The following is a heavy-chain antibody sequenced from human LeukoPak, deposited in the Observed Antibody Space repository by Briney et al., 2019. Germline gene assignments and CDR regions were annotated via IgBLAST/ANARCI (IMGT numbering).Heavy chain of an antibody. CDR1: GYTFTSYD. CDR3: ARDYGVGAAAATGY. Sequence: ASVKVSCKASGYTFTSYDINWVRQATGQGLEWMGWMNPNSGNTGYAQKFQGRVTMTRNTSISTAYMELSSLRSEDTAVYYCARDYGVGAAAATGYWGQRTLVTVSS. J-gene: IGHJ4*02. V-gene: IGHV1-8*01. D-gene: IGHD6-13*01. CDR2: MNPNSGNT.